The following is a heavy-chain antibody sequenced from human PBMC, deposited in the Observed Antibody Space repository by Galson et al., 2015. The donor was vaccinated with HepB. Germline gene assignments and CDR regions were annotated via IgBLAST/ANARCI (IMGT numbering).Heavy chain of an antibody. CDR2: IKQDGSEK. V-gene: IGHV3-7*03. Sequence: SLRLSCAASGFTFSSYWMSWVRQAPGKGLEWVANIKQDGSEKYYVDSVKGRFTISRDNSKNTLYLQMNSLRAEDTAVYYCAKREMIVVFGFQHWGQGTLVTVSS. J-gene: IGHJ1*01. D-gene: IGHD3-22*01. CDR1: GFTFSSYW. CDR3: AKREMIVVFGFQH.